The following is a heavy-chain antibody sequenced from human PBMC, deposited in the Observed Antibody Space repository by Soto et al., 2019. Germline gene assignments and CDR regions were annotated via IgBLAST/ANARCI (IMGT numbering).Heavy chain of an antibody. J-gene: IGHJ4*02. D-gene: IGHD3-10*01. CDR1: GFTFSSYG. CDR2: ISYDGNNK. Sequence: GGSLRLSCAASGFTFSSYGMHWVRQAPGKGLEWVSVISYDGNNKYYAYSVKGRFTISRDNSKNTLYLQMNSLRAEDTAVYYCAKSYISSGPPFDYGGQGTLVTVSS. CDR3: AKSYISSGPPFDY. V-gene: IGHV3-30*18.